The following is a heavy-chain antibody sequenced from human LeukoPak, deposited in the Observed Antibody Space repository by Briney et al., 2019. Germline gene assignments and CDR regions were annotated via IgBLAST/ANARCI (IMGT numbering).Heavy chain of an antibody. CDR1: GGSISSSSYY. V-gene: IGHV4-39*01. CDR3: ARNYYYSSGYY. J-gene: IGHJ4*02. Sequence: PSETLSLTCTVSGGSISSSSYYWGWIRQPPGKGLEWIGSIYYSGSTYYNPSLKSRVTISVDTSKNQFSLKLRSVTAADTAVYYCARNYYYSSGYYWGQGTLVTVSS. CDR2: IYYSGST. D-gene: IGHD3-22*01.